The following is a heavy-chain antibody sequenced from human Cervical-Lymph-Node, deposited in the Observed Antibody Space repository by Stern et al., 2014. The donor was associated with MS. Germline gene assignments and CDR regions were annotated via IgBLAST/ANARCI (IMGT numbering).Heavy chain of an antibody. CDR3: ATDNTDIWGMDV. J-gene: IGHJ6*02. CDR1: GCTFRNYG. V-gene: IGHV1-69*01. CDR2: IIPIFDTA. Sequence: QLVQSGVAVKTPWSSVKVSCTASGCTFRNYGFSWVRQAPGTGLERMGGIIPIFDTAHYAQKYQGRVTITADESTSTVYMELRSLRSEDTAIYYCATDNTDIWGMDVWGQGSTVTGS. D-gene: IGHD3-16*01.